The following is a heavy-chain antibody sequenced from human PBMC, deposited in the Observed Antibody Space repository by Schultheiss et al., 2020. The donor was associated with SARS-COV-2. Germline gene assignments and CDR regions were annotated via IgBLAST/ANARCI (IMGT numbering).Heavy chain of an antibody. CDR2: ISYDGSNK. D-gene: IGHD3-16*01. CDR1: GFTFGSYG. CDR3: ARARDFWGY. J-gene: IGHJ4*02. Sequence: GGSLRLSCAASGFTFGSYGMHWVRQPPGKGLEWVAVISYDGSNKYYADSVKGRFTISRDNSKNTLYLQMNSLRAEDTAVYYCARARDFWGYWGQGTLVTVSS. V-gene: IGHV3-30*03.